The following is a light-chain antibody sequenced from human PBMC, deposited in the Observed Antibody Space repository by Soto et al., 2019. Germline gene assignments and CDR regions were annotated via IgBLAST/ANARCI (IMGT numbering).Light chain of an antibody. J-gene: IGKJ5*01. CDR2: AAS. Sequence: DIQMTQSPSTLSGSVGDRVTITCRASQTISSWLAWYQQKPGKAPKILIYAASTLQSGVPSRFSGSGAGTDFTLTISSLQPEDFATYYCQQLNSYPSITFGQGTRLEIK. CDR3: QQLNSYPSIT. CDR1: QTISSW. V-gene: IGKV1-9*01.